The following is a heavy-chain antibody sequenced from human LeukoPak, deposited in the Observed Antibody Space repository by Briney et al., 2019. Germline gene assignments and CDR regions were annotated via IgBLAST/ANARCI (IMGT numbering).Heavy chain of an antibody. CDR1: GGSISSSSYY. Sequence: PSETLSLTCTVSGGSISSSSYYWGWIRQPPGKGLEWIGRIYYSGSTYYNPSLKSRVTISVDTSKNQFSLKLSSVTAADTAVYYCARAKEYSSSWEGDYFDYWGQGTLVTVSS. J-gene: IGHJ4*02. CDR2: IYYSGST. D-gene: IGHD6-13*01. CDR3: ARAKEYSSSWEGDYFDY. V-gene: IGHV4-39*07.